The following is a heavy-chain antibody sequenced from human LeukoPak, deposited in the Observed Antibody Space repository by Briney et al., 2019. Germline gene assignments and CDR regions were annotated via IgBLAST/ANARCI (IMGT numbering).Heavy chain of an antibody. D-gene: IGHD3-22*01. V-gene: IGHV3-15*07. CDR3: TTDRWLIGLANY. J-gene: IGHJ4*02. CDR2: IKSKTDGGTT. Sequence: PGGSLRLSCAASGFTFSNAWMNWVRQAPGKGLEWVGRIKSKTDGGTTDYAAPVKGRFAISRDDSKNTLYLQMNSLKTEDTAVYYCTTDRWLIGLANYWGQGTLVTVSS. CDR1: GFTFSNAW.